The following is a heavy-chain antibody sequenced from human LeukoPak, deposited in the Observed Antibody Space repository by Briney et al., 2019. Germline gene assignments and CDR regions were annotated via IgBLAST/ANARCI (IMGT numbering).Heavy chain of an antibody. CDR1: GGSISSSNW. CDR2: IYHSGST. J-gene: IGHJ5*02. Sequence: SETLSLTCAVSGGSISSSNWWSWVRQPPGKGLEWIGEIYHSGSTNYNPSLKSRVTISVDKSKNQFSLKLSSVTAADTAVYYCASLPGTQPNWFDPWGRGTLVTVSS. V-gene: IGHV4-4*02. D-gene: IGHD1-1*01. CDR3: ASLPGTQPNWFDP.